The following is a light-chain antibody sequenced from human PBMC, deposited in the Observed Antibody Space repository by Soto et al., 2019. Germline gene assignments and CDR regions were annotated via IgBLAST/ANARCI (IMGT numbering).Light chain of an antibody. Sequence: DVVMTQSPRSLPFTPGEPASISCRSSQSLLHSNGYNYLAWFLQKAGQSPQLLIYLASNRAPGVPDRFSGSGSGTDFTLKISRVEAEDVGVYYCMQGLQDLTFGQGTRLEIK. V-gene: IGKV2-28*01. J-gene: IGKJ5*01. CDR2: LAS. CDR3: MQGLQDLT. CDR1: QSLLHSNGYNY.